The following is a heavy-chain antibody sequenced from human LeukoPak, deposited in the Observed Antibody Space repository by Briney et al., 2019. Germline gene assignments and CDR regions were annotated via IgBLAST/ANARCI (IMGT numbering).Heavy chain of an antibody. J-gene: IGHJ4*02. D-gene: IGHD3-16*01. CDR1: GFTFSSYS. V-gene: IGHV3-48*01. CDR2: ISSSSSAI. Sequence: GGSLRLSCAASGFTFSSYSMNWVRQAPGKGLEWVSYISSSSSAIYYTDSVKGRFTISRDNAKNSLYLQMNSLRAEDTAVYYCARGFGADTGTYFDYWGQGTLVTVSS. CDR3: ARGFGADTGTYFDY.